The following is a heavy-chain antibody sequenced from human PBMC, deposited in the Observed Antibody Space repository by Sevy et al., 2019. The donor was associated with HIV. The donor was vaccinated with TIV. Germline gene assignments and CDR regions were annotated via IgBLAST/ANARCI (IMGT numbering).Heavy chain of an antibody. J-gene: IGHJ4*02. CDR3: AAISGYCRDGTCYAGTSIDQ. CDR2: ISGGDTTT. CDR1: GFNLTDYY. D-gene: IGHD2-15*01. V-gene: IGHV3-11*01. Sequence: GGSLRLSCAASGFNLTDYYINWIRQAPGKGLEWISYISGGDTTTYYSDSVKGRFTVSRDNAKNPVFLQMISLRAGDTAVYYCAAISGYCRDGTCYAGTSIDQWGEGSLVTVSS.